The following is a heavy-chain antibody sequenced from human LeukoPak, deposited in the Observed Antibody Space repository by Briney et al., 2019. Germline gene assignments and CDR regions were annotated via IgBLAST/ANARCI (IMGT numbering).Heavy chain of an antibody. CDR1: GGSISSSSYY. D-gene: IGHD3-3*01. Sequence: SETLSLTCTVSGGSISSSSYYWGWIRQPPGKGLEWIGSIYYSGSTYYNPSPKSRVTISVDTSKNQFSLKLSSVTAADTAVYYCARHSPPNWSGYYTAFDYWGQGTLVTVSS. V-gene: IGHV4-39*01. CDR3: ARHSPPNWSGYYTAFDY. CDR2: IYYSGST. J-gene: IGHJ4*02.